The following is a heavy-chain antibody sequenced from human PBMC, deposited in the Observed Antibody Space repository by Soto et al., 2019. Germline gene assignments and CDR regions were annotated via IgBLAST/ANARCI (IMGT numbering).Heavy chain of an antibody. CDR3: AKDGGPVCCNGPGCSAKHFDY. D-gene: IGHD2-2*01. CDR2: ISYDGDNE. V-gene: IGHV3-30*18. Sequence: QVQLVESGGGVVQPGRSLRLSCAASGFTFSNYGMHWVRQAPGKGLEWVAIISYDGDNEYYADSVRGRFTISRDNSKNTLYLQTGSLRLGDTAVYYCAKDGGPVCCNGPGCSAKHFDYWGQGTLVTVSS. J-gene: IGHJ4*02. CDR1: GFTFSNYG.